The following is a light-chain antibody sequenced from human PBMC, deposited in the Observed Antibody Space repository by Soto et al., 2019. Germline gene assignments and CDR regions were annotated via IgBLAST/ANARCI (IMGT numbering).Light chain of an antibody. Sequence: QSVLTQPASVSGSPGQSITISCTGNSSYVGSYNLVSWYQQHPGKAPKLIIYEDSKRPSGVSNRFSGSKSGNTASLTISGLQTEDEADYYCCSYADSSTYVFGTGTKVTVL. CDR3: CSYADSSTYV. V-gene: IGLV2-23*01. CDR1: SSYVGSYNL. CDR2: EDS. J-gene: IGLJ1*01.